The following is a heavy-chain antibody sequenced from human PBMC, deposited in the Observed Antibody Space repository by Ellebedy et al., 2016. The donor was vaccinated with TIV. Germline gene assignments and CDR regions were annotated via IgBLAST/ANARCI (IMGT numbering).Heavy chain of an antibody. V-gene: IGHV3-23*01. J-gene: IGHJ4*02. CDR1: GFTFSSYA. Sequence: GGSLRLXXEPSGFTFSSYAMYWVRQAPGKGLEWVSSMSGSGGSTYYADSVKGRFTISRDRSKNTLYLQMDSLRAEDTAVYYCAKELSTYIPLAGSFDYWGQGTLVTVSS. CDR3: AKELSTYIPLAGSFDY. CDR2: MSGSGGST. D-gene: IGHD6-19*01.